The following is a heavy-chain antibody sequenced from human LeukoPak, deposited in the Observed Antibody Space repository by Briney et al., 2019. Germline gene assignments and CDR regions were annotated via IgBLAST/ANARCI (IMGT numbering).Heavy chain of an antibody. Sequence: SETLSLTCAVYGGSFSGYYWSWIRQPPGKGLEWIGEINHSGSTNYNPSLKSRVTISVDTSKNQFSLRLSSVTAADTAVYYCARGRGSSWPFGYWGQGTLVTVSS. CDR3: ARGRGSSWPFGY. D-gene: IGHD6-13*01. J-gene: IGHJ4*02. CDR1: GGSFSGYY. CDR2: INHSGST. V-gene: IGHV4-34*01.